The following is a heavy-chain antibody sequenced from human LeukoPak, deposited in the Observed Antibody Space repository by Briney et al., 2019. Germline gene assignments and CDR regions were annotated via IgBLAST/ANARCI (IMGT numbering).Heavy chain of an antibody. CDR2: FDPEDGET. Sequence: ASVKVSCKVSGYTLTELSMHWVRQAPGKGLEWMGGFDPEDGETIYAQKFQGRVTMTEDTSTDTAYMELSSLRSEDTAVYYCATDSFSAPVRFLEWLVWGQGTMVTVSS. CDR3: ATDSFSAPVRFLEWLV. D-gene: IGHD3-3*01. V-gene: IGHV1-24*01. CDR1: GYTLTELS. J-gene: IGHJ3*01.